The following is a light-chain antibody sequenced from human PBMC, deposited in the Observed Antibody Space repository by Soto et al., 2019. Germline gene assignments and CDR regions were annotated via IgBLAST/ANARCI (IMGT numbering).Light chain of an antibody. CDR1: SSNIGAGYG. J-gene: IGLJ2*01. V-gene: IGLV1-40*01. CDR2: GNS. CDR3: QTADTSLSVV. Sequence: QSVLTQPPSVSGAPGQRVTISCTGNSSNIGAGYGVHWYQQLPGAAPKLLIYGNSNRPSGVPDRFSGSQSDTSASLAITGLQSEDEAAYYCQTADTSLSVVFGGGTKLTVL.